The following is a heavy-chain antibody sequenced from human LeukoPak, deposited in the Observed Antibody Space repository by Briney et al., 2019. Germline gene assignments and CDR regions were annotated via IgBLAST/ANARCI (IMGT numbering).Heavy chain of an antibody. CDR1: GGSISTSY. CDR2: IYYSGST. CDR3: ASALWDSSNCLRFDP. J-gene: IGHJ5*02. V-gene: IGHV4-59*01. D-gene: IGHD6-13*01. Sequence: SETLSLTCSVSGGSISTSYWSWIRQSPGKGLEWIGYIYYSGSTNYNPSLKSRVTISVDTSKNQFSLKLSSVTAADTAVYYCASALWDSSNCLRFDPWGQGTLVTVSS.